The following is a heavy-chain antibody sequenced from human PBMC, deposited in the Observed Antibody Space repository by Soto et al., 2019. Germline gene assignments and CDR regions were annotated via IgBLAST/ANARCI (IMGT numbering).Heavy chain of an antibody. CDR1: GYSFSNYW. J-gene: IGHJ6*02. V-gene: IGHV5-51*01. D-gene: IGHD2-8*01. CDR3: MIFPNGHIHGHHLGGMDV. Sequence: GESLKISCKGSGYSFSNYWIGWVRQMPGKGLEWMGIIYPGDSDTRYSPSLQGQVTISADRSTSTAYLQWSSLSASDTAMYYFMIFPNGHIHGHHLGGMDVWGLGTTVTVSS. CDR2: IYPGDSDT.